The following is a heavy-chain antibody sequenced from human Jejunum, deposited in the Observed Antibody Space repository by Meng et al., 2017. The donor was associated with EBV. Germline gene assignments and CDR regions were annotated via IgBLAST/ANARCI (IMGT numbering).Heavy chain of an antibody. D-gene: IGHD3-16*01. CDR1: AYTLAGYY. Sequence: QVQLCQSGAEVKKPGASVKVSCKASAYTLAGYYMHWVRQAAGQGFEWMGRINPNSGGANYAQKFQGRVTMTRDTSISTAYMELSRLRSDDTAVYYCAREGLVGDLRYFDLWGRGTLVTVSS. V-gene: IGHV1-2*06. CDR3: AREGLVGDLRYFDL. CDR2: INPNSGGA. J-gene: IGHJ2*01.